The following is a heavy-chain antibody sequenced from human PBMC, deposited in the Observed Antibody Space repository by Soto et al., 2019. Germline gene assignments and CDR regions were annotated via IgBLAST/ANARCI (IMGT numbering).Heavy chain of an antibody. CDR3: AKFSRSSYHASSGYH. J-gene: IGHJ4*02. V-gene: IGHV3-23*01. Sequence: SLRLSCAASGFTFSSYAMSWVRQAPGKGLEWVSAISGSGGTTYYADSVKGRFTISRDNSKNTLYLQMNSLRAEDTAVYYCAKFSRSSYHASSGYHWGQGTLVTVSS. CDR1: GFTFSSYA. CDR2: ISGSGGTT. D-gene: IGHD3-22*01.